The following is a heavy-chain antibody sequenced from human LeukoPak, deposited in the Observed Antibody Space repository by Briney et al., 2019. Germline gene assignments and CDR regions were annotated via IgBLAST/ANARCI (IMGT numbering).Heavy chain of an antibody. CDR3: AKGRGSGSYHMGGFDY. D-gene: IGHD3-10*01. V-gene: IGHV3-43*01. Sequence: GGSLRLSCGASGFTFDDYAMHWVRQAPGKGLEWVSLISWDGGSTYYADSVKGRFTISRDNSKNSLYLQMNSLRTEDTALYYCAKGRGSGSYHMGGFDYWGQGTLVTVSS. CDR1: GFTFDDYA. J-gene: IGHJ4*02. CDR2: ISWDGGST.